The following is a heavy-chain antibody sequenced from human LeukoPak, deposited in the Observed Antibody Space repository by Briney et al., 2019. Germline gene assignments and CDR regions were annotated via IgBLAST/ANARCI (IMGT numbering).Heavy chain of an antibody. CDR1: GYTFTCYY. Sequence: ASVKVSCKASGYTFTCYYMHWVRQAPGQGLEWMGWINPNSGGTNYAQKFQGRVTMTRDTSISTAYMELSRLRSDDTAVYYCARDLSGGATDQLDYWGQGTLVTVSS. CDR2: INPNSGGT. J-gene: IGHJ4*02. CDR3: ARDLSGGATDQLDY. D-gene: IGHD1-26*01. V-gene: IGHV1-2*02.